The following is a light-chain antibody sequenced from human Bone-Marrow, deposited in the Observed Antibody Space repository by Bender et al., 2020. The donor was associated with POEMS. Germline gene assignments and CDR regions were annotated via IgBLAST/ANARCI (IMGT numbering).Light chain of an antibody. V-gene: IGLV2-8*01. Sequence: QSALTQPHSVSGSPGQSVAISCTGTCSDFADYKYVSWYQQHPDKAPKLMIYDVNKRPSGVPDRFSGSKSGNTASLTVSGLQAEDEADYYCSSYAGSNNSVFGTGTKVTVL. CDR3: SSYAGSNNSV. CDR2: DVN. CDR1: CSDFADYKY. J-gene: IGLJ1*01.